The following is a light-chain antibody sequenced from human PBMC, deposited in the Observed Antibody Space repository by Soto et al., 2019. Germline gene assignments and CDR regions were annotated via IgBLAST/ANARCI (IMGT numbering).Light chain of an antibody. CDR1: QSVSSSY. Sequence: EIVLTQSPGTLSLSPGERATLSCRASQSVSSSYLAWYQQKPGQAPRLLIYDASSRATGIPDRFSGSGSGIDFTLTISRLEPEVFAVYYWQQYVSSPRTFGQGTKVEIK. J-gene: IGKJ1*01. CDR3: QQYVSSPRT. CDR2: DAS. V-gene: IGKV3-20*01.